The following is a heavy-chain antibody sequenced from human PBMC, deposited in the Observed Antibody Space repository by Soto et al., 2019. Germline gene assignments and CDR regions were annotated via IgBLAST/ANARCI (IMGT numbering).Heavy chain of an antibody. CDR2: MSPNSGNT. D-gene: IGHD2-2*02. CDR3: ARESTILGPPSREYYFDY. J-gene: IGHJ4*02. V-gene: IGHV1-8*01. Sequence: GASVKVSCKASGYTFTSYDINWIRQATGQGLEWMGWMSPNSGNTGYAQKFQGWVTMTRDTSISTAYMELSRLRSDDTAVYYCARESTILGPPSREYYFDYWGQGTLVTVSS. CDR1: GYTFTSYD.